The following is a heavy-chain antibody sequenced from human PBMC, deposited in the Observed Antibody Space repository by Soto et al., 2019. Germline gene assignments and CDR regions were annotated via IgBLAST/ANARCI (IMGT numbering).Heavy chain of an antibody. CDR1: GFTFSSYS. Sequence: GGSLRLSCAASGFTFSSYSMNWVRQAPGKGLEWVSSISSSSSYIYYADSVKGRFTISRDNAKNSLYLQMNSLRAEDTAVYYCARDGGSPHYDISTGYYTEGVNYFDYWGQGT. V-gene: IGHV3-21*01. CDR2: ISSSSSYI. CDR3: ARDGGSPHYDISTGYYTEGVNYFDY. D-gene: IGHD3-9*01. J-gene: IGHJ4*02.